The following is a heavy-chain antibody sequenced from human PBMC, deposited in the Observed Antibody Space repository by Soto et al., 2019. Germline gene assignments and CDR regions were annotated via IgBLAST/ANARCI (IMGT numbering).Heavy chain of an antibody. CDR2: ISAYNGNT. Sequence: QVQLVQSGAEVKKPGASVKVSCKASGYTFTSYGISWVRQAPGQGLEWMGWISAYNGNTNYAQKLQGRVTMTTDTSTSTAYMELRSLRSDDPAVYYCARDGSGLPTSSQNWFDPWGQGTLVTVSS. CDR1: GYTFTSYG. CDR3: ARDGSGLPTSSQNWFDP. D-gene: IGHD6-19*01. V-gene: IGHV1-18*01. J-gene: IGHJ5*02.